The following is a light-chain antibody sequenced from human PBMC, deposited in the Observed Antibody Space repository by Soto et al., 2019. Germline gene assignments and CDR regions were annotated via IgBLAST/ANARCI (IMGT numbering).Light chain of an antibody. J-gene: IGLJ1*01. Sequence: QSALTQPPSASGTPGQRVTMSCSGGSSNIGSNTVSWYQHLPGTAPQLLIYSDTQRASGVADRFSGSKSGTSASLAIRGLQSDDEADYYCAAWDDRLNGALFGTGTKVTVL. V-gene: IGLV1-44*01. CDR2: SDT. CDR1: SSNIGSNT. CDR3: AAWDDRLNGAL.